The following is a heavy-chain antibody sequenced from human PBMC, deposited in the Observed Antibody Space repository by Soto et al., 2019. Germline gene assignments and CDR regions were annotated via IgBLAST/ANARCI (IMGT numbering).Heavy chain of an antibody. J-gene: IGHJ6*02. V-gene: IGHV4-39*01. CDR3: ARHEPSWQQQLAGFTDYYYYGMDV. CDR2: IYYSGST. CDR1: GGSISSSSYY. D-gene: IGHD6-13*01. Sequence: QLQLQESGPGLVKPSETLSLTCTVSGGSISSSSYYWGWIRQPPGKGLEWIGSIYYSGSTYYNPSLKSQVTISVDTSKNQFSLKLSSVTAADTAVYYCARHEPSWQQQLAGFTDYYYYGMDVWGQGTTVTVSS.